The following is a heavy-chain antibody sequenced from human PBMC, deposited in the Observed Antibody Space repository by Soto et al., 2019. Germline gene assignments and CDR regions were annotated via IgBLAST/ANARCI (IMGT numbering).Heavy chain of an antibody. J-gene: IGHJ4*02. Sequence: SVKVSCKASGGTFSSYAISWVRQAPGQGLEWMGGIIPIFGTANYAQKFQGRVTITADESTSTAYMELSSLRSEDTAVYYCATTASYYDSSGYSILFDYWGQGTLVTVSS. V-gene: IGHV1-69*13. CDR2: IIPIFGTA. D-gene: IGHD3-22*01. CDR3: ATTASYYDSSGYSILFDY. CDR1: GGTFSSYA.